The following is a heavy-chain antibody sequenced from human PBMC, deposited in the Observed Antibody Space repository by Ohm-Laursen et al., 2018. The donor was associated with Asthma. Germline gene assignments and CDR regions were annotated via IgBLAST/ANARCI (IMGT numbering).Heavy chain of an antibody. J-gene: IGHJ5*02. CDR1: GYTFTGYY. D-gene: IGHD3-3*01. CDR2: INPNSGGT. CDR3: ARDPSEVLRFLEWQNWFDP. Sequence: ASVKVSCKPSGYTFTGYYMHWVRQAPGQGLEWMGRINPNSGGTNYAQKFQGRVTMTRDTSISTAYMELSRLRSDDTAVYYCARDPSEVLRFLEWQNWFDPWGQGTLVTVSS. V-gene: IGHV1-2*06.